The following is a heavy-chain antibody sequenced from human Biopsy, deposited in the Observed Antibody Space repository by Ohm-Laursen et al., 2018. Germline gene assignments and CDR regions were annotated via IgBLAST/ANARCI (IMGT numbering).Heavy chain of an antibody. CDR1: GGSISSGSNY. Sequence: PSETLSLTCTVSGGSISSGSNYWAWIRQPPGKGLEWIGSVYHSGTTYYSPSLKSRVTISVDTSKNQLSLKGTSVTAADTAAYYCARHDGNGPFALDSWGQGTLVTVSS. J-gene: IGHJ4*02. CDR2: VYHSGTT. D-gene: IGHD5-24*01. CDR3: ARHDGNGPFALDS. V-gene: IGHV4-39*01.